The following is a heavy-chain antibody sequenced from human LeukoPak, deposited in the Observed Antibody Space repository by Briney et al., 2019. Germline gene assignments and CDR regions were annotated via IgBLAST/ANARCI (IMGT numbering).Heavy chain of an antibody. CDR3: ARAFDFWSGFGDY. CDR2: MLYDGSNK. Sequence: GRSLRLSCVASGFTFSSYAMHWVRQAPGKGLEWVAFMLYDGSNKYYADSVKGRFTISRDNSKNTLYLQMNSLRAEDTAVYYCARAFDFWSGFGDYWGQGTLVTVSS. J-gene: IGHJ4*02. V-gene: IGHV3-30*04. CDR1: GFTFSSYA. D-gene: IGHD3-3*01.